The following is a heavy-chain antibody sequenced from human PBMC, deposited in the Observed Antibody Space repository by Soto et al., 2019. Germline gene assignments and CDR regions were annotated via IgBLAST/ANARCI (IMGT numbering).Heavy chain of an antibody. CDR3: ARDLIAARDTDWFDP. D-gene: IGHD6-6*01. Sequence: QVQLVQSGAEVKKPGSSVNVSCKASGGTFSSYTISWVRQAPGQGLEWMGRIIPILGIANYAQKFQGRVTNTADKSTSTDYMELSSLRSEDTAVYYCARDLIAARDTDWFDPWGQGTLVTVSS. CDR2: IIPILGIA. J-gene: IGHJ5*02. V-gene: IGHV1-69*08. CDR1: GGTFSSYT.